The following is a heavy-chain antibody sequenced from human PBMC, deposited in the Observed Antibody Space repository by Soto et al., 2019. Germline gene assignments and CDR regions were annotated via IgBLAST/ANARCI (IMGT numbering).Heavy chain of an antibody. J-gene: IGHJ4*02. V-gene: IGHV1-18*01. Sequence: QVQLVQSGAEVKKPGASVKVSCKASGYTFTSYGISWVRQAPGQGLEWMGWISAYNGNTNSAQKLQSRDTMTTDTSTSTACMELRSLRSDDTAVYYCVVAAQPYYFDYWGQGSRVTVSS. CDR1: GYTFTSYG. CDR2: ISAYNGNT. D-gene: IGHD2-15*01. CDR3: VVAAQPYYFDY.